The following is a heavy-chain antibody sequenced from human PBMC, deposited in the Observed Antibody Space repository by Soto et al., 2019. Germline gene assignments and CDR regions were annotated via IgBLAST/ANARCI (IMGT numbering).Heavy chain of an antibody. J-gene: IGHJ3*02. V-gene: IGHV1-18*01. CDR3: ATLLGYSSSWWRHSYFDI. Sequence: ASVKVSCKISGYTFSTFGISWVRQAPGQGLEWMGWISAYTGNTNYAQKLQGRVTMTTDTATNTAYMELRSLRSDDTAVYYCATLLGYSSSWWRHSYFDIWGQGTTVTVSS. CDR2: ISAYTGNT. CDR1: GYTFSTFG. D-gene: IGHD6-13*01.